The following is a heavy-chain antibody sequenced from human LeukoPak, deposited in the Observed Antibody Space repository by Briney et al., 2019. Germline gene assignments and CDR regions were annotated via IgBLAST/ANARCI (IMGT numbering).Heavy chain of an antibody. D-gene: IGHD3-3*01. Sequence: AGGSLRLSCAASGFTFSNAWMSWVRQAPGKGLEWVSAISGSGGSTYYADSVKGRFTISRDNSKNTLYLQMNSLRAEDTAVYYCAKTRGFFWQVGFDYWGQGTLVTVSS. J-gene: IGHJ4*02. CDR2: ISGSGGST. V-gene: IGHV3-23*01. CDR3: AKTRGFFWQVGFDY. CDR1: GFTFSNAW.